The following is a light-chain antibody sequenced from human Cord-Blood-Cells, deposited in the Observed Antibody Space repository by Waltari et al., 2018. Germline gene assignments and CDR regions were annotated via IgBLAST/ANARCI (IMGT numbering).Light chain of an antibody. CDR1: QSVSSN. J-gene: IGKJ1*01. Sequence: EIVMPQSPATPSVSPGERATPPCRASQSVSSNLAWYQQKPGQAPRLLIYGASTRATGIPARFSGSGSGTEFTLTISSLQSEDFAVYYCQQYNNWPPWTFGQGTKVEIK. CDR3: QQYNNWPPWT. V-gene: IGKV3-15*01. CDR2: GAS.